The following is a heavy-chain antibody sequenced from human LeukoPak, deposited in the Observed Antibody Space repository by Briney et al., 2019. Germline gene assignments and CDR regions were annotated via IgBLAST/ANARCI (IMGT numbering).Heavy chain of an antibody. CDR3: AKYLYGYDYYGLDV. CDR1: GFTFSSYA. V-gene: IGHV3-30-3*02. J-gene: IGHJ6*02. D-gene: IGHD3-10*01. Sequence: GGSLRLSCAASGFTFSSYAIHWVRQGPGKGLEWVAVISFDGNNKYYADSVKGRFTISRDNSRNTVFLQMNSLRAEDTAVYYCAKYLYGYDYYGLDVWGQGTTVSVSS. CDR2: ISFDGNNK.